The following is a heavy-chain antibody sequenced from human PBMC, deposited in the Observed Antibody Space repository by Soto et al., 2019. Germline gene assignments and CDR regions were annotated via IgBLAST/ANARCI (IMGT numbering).Heavy chain of an antibody. J-gene: IGHJ4*02. Sequence: PGGSLRLSCAASGFIFRNYAMSWVRQAPGKGLEWVSAISGSAGSRYYADSVKGRFTISRDNSKNTLYLQMNSLRAEDTAVYYCNHGQPDYWGQGTLVTVSS. D-gene: IGHD2-8*01. CDR2: ISGSAGSR. CDR3: NHGQPDY. V-gene: IGHV3-23*01. CDR1: GFIFRNYA.